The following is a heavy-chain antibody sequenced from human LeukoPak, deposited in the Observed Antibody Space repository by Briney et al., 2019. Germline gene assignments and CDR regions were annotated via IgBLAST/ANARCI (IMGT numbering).Heavy chain of an antibody. J-gene: IGHJ3*02. V-gene: IGHV3-21*01. CDR2: ISSSSSYI. D-gene: IGHD2-2*02. CDR1: GFTFSSYS. Sequence: GGSLRLSCAASGFTFSSYSMNWVRQAPGKGLEWVSSISSSSSYIYYADSVKGRLTISRDNAKNSLYLQMNSLRAEDTAVYYCARAKGLYCSSTSCYTDHAFDIWGQGTMVTVSS. CDR3: ARAKGLYCSSTSCYTDHAFDI.